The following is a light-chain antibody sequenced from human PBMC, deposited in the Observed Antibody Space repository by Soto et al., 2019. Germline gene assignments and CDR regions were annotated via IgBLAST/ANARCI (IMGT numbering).Light chain of an antibody. Sequence: DIQMTQSPSTLSASVGDRVTITCRASQSISSWLAWYQQKPGKDPKLLIYAASSLQSGVPSRFSGSGSGTDFTLTISSLQTEDFATYYGQQSYSTPLTFGGGTKGDIK. CDR1: QSISSW. J-gene: IGKJ4*01. V-gene: IGKV1-39*01. CDR2: AAS. CDR3: QQSYSTPLT.